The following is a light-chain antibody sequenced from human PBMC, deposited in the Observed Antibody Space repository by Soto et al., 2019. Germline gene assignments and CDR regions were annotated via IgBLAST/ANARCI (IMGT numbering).Light chain of an antibody. CDR1: QSVSSSY. CDR2: GTS. Sequence: EIVLTQSPGTLSLSPGERATLSCRASQSVSSSYLAWCQQKPGQAPRLLIYGTSSRATAIPDRFSGSGSGTDFTLTISRLEPEDFAVYYCQQYGSSSWTFGQGTKV. CDR3: QQYGSSSWT. V-gene: IGKV3-20*01. J-gene: IGKJ1*01.